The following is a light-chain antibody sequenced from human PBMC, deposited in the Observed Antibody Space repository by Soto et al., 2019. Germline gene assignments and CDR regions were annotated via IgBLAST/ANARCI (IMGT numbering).Light chain of an antibody. J-gene: IGLJ1*01. CDR1: SSNIGAGYD. V-gene: IGLV1-40*01. CDR3: QSYDSSLSGYV. CDR2: VNI. Sequence: QSVLTQPPSVSGAPGQRVTISCTGSSSNIGAGYDVHWYQQLPGTAPKLLIFVNINRPSRVPDRFSGSKSGTSASLAITGLQYEDEAGYYCQSYDSSLSGYVFGTGTKLTVL.